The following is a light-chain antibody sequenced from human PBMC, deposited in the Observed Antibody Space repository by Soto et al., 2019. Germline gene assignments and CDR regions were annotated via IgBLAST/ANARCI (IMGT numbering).Light chain of an antibody. CDR2: AAS. J-gene: IGKJ2*01. V-gene: IGKV1-39*01. Sequence: DIQMTQSPSSLSASVGDRITITCWASQSISSYLNWYQQKPGKAPKLLIYAASSLHSGVPSRISGSGSETDFTLTISSLQPEDFATYYCHQSYSTPYTVGQGTKLEIK. CDR3: HQSYSTPYT. CDR1: QSISSY.